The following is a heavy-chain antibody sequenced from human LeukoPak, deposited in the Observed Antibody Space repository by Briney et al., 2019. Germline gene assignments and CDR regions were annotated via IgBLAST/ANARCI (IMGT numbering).Heavy chain of an antibody. D-gene: IGHD3-9*01. CDR2: INHSGST. Sequence: SETLSLTCAVYGGSFSGYYWSWIRQPPGKGLEWIGEINHSGSTNYNPSLKSRVTISVDTSKNQFSLKLSSVTAADTAVYYCARGRRTRYFENWGQGTLVTVSS. CDR3: ARGRRTRYFEN. V-gene: IGHV4-34*01. J-gene: IGHJ4*02. CDR1: GGSFSGYY.